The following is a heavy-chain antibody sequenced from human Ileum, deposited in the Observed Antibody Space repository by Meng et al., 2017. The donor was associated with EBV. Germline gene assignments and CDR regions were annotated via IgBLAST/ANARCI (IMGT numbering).Heavy chain of an antibody. D-gene: IGHD6-13*01. J-gene: IGHJ4*02. CDR3: VYSSSFH. CDR2: ISSTGSTT. Sequence: VQLVSSGGGCVKPGGSLRLSCTASGFTFSNYYMNGIRQAPGKGLEWVSFISSTGSTTYYADSVKGRFTVSRDNAKNSLFLQMHSLRAEDTAVYYCVYSSSFHWGQGTLVTVSS. CDR1: GFTFSNYY. V-gene: IGHV3-11*01.